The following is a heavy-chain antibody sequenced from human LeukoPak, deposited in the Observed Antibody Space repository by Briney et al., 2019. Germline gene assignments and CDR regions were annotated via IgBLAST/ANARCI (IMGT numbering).Heavy chain of an antibody. Sequence: SETLSLTCAVYGGSFSGYYWSWIRQPPGKGLEWIGEINHSGSTNYNPSLKSRVTISVDTSKNQFSLKLSSVTAADTAVYYCARDIPYGSGSYNVWGKGTTVTVSS. V-gene: IGHV4-34*01. D-gene: IGHD3-10*01. J-gene: IGHJ6*04. CDR3: ARDIPYGSGSYNV. CDR2: INHSGST. CDR1: GGSFSGYY.